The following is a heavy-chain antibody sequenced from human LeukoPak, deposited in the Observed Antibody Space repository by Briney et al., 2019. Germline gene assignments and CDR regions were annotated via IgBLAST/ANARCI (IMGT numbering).Heavy chain of an antibody. V-gene: IGHV3-49*04. D-gene: IGHD6-6*01. CDR1: GFTFGDYA. Sequence: GGSLRLSCTASGFTFGDYAMSWVRQAPGKGLEWVCFIRSKAYGGTTEYAASVKGRFTISRDDSESIAYLQMNSLKTEDTAVYYCTRDTYSSSPWGQGTLVTVSS. CDR2: IRSKAYGGTT. CDR3: TRDTYSSSP. J-gene: IGHJ5*02.